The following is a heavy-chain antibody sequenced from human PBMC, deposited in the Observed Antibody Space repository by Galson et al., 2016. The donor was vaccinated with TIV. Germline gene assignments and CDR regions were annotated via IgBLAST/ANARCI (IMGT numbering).Heavy chain of an antibody. CDR1: YGSISSTTSY. Sequence: SETLSLTCTASYGSISSTTSYWAWIRQPPGKGLEWIGSIYYSGSTDYNPSLKSRVTMSVDTSKNQFSLKLSSVTVADTAVYYCAREGGYNYGYYFDYWGQGILVTVSS. D-gene: IGHD3-16*01. J-gene: IGHJ4*02. CDR2: IYYSGST. CDR3: AREGGYNYGYYFDY. V-gene: IGHV4-39*07.